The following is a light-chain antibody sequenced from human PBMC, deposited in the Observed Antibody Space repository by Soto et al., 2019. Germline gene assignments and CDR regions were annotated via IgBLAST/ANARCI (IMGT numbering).Light chain of an antibody. CDR1: QSISSW. V-gene: IGKV1-5*03. J-gene: IGKJ2*01. CDR2: KAS. Sequence: DLQMTQSPSTLSASVGDRVIITCRASQSISSWLAWYQQKPGKAPKLLIYKASSLESGVPSRFSGSGSGTEFTLTISSLQPDDFATYYCQQYNSYSTFGQGTKLEIK. CDR3: QQYNSYST.